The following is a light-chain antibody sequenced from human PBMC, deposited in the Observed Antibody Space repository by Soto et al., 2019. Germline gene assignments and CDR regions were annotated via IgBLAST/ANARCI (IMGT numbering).Light chain of an antibody. CDR1: QSVSSL. J-gene: IGKJ5*01. V-gene: IGKV3-11*01. CDR3: QQRSNWPPIT. Sequence: EIVLKQSPGTLSLSPGDRATLSCRASQSVSSLLAWYQQKPGQPPRLLIYGASSRATGIPARFSGSGSGTDFTLTISSLEPEDFAVYYCQQRSNWPPITFGQGTRLEIK. CDR2: GAS.